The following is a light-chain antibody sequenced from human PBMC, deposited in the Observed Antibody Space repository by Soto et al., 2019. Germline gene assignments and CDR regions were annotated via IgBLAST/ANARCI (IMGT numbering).Light chain of an antibody. CDR3: QSYDSSLSGSEV. V-gene: IGLV1-40*01. CDR1: ASNIGANYD. CDR2: GTS. Sequence: QSVLTQPPSVSGAPGQRVTISCTGGASNIGANYDVHWYQQLPGTAPKLLIYGTSNRPSGVPDRFSGSKSGTSASLAITGLQAEDEADYYCQSYDSSLSGSEVFGTGTKVTVL. J-gene: IGLJ1*01.